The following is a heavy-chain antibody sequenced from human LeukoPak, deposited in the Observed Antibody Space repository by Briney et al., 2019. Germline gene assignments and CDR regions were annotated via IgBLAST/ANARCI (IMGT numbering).Heavy chain of an antibody. CDR3: ARDRDWAFDY. CDR1: GFTFRLYS. D-gene: IGHD3-9*01. Sequence: GGSLRLSCAASGFTFRLYSMNWVRQVPAKGLEWVSYIRSSDGAIAYADSVKGRFTISRDDAKNSLYLQMNSLRDEDTAVYYCARDRDWAFDYWGQGTLITVSS. J-gene: IGHJ4*02. CDR2: IRSSDGAI. V-gene: IGHV3-48*02.